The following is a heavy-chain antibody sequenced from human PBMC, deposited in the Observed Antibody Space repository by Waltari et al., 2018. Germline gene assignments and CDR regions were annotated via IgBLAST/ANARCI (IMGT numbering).Heavy chain of an antibody. CDR2: IIPIFGTA. D-gene: IGHD2-15*01. J-gene: IGHJ5*02. CDR3: ARDRGCSGGSCYSGWFDP. Sequence: QVQLVQSGAEAKKPGSSVKVSCKASGGTFSSYAISWVRQAPGQGLEWMGGIIPIFGTANYAQKFQGRVTITADESTSTAYMELSSLRSEDTAVYYCARDRGCSGGSCYSGWFDPWGQGTLVTVSS. CDR1: GGTFSSYA. V-gene: IGHV1-69*01.